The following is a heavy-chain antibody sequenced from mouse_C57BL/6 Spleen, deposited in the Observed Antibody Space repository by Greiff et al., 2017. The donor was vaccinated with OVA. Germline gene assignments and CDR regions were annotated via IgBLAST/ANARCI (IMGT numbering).Heavy chain of an antibody. Sequence: VQLKESGPELVKPGASVKIPCKASGYTFTDYNMDWVKQSHGKSLEWIGDINPNNGGTIYNQKFKGKATLTVDKSSSTAYMELRSLTSEDTAVYYCARRDSSGSYWYFDVWGTGTTVTVSS. CDR3: ARRDSSGSYWYFDV. V-gene: IGHV1-18*01. D-gene: IGHD3-2*02. CDR1: GYTFTDYN. CDR2: INPNNGGT. J-gene: IGHJ1*03.